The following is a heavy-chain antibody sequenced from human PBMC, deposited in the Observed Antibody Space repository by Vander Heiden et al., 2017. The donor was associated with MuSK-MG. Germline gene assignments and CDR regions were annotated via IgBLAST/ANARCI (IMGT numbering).Heavy chain of an antibody. J-gene: IGHJ4*02. D-gene: IGHD3-22*01. CDR2: IYYSGST. V-gene: IGHV4-31*01. CDR3: AREESANGYFDY. Sequence: QVQLQESGPGLVKPSQTLSLTCTVSGCSISSGGYYWNWIRQHPGKGLEWIGYIYYSGSTYDNSALKSLVTMSLDTSKNKCSLKLRSVNAAETAVYYFAREESANGYFDYWGQGTLVTVSS. CDR1: GCSISSGGYY.